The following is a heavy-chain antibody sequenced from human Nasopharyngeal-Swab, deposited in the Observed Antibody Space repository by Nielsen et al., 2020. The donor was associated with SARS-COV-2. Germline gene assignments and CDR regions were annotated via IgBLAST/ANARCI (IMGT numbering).Heavy chain of an antibody. D-gene: IGHD6-13*01. Sequence: GGSLRLSCAASGFTFSSYWMHWVRQAPGKGLVWVSRINSDGSSTSYADSVKGRFTISRDNAKNTLYLQMNSLRAEDTAVYYCARVGLSAAGTFFGLPDNDWGQGTLVTVSS. CDR2: INSDGSST. CDR1: GFTFSSYW. J-gene: IGHJ4*02. V-gene: IGHV3-74*01. CDR3: ARVGLSAAGTFFGLPDND.